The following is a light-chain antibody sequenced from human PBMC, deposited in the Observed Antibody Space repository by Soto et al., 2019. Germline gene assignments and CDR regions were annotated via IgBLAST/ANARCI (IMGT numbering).Light chain of an antibody. J-gene: IGLJ3*02. CDR3: TTWDDGLNGWV. CDR2: SNN. CDR1: SSNIGSNS. V-gene: IGLV1-44*01. Sequence: QSVLTQPPSASGTPGQRVTISCSGSSSNIGSNSVNWYQQLPGTAPKLLIYSNNQRPSGVPDRFSGSKSGTSASLAISGLQSEDEADYYCTTWDDGLNGWVFGGWTKLTVL.